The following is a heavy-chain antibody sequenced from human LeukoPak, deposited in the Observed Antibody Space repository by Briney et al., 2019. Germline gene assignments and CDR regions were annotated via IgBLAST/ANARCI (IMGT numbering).Heavy chain of an antibody. CDR1: GGSISSSSYY. V-gene: IGHV4-39*07. J-gene: IGHJ4*02. CDR3: ARAYGEMVRGVRIRPKSYYFDY. D-gene: IGHD3-10*01. Sequence: PSETLSPTCTVSGGSISSSSYYWGRIRPPPGKGLEWIGSIYYSGNTNYNPSLKSRVTISVDTSKTQFSLKLSSVTAADTAVYYCARAYGEMVRGVRIRPKSYYFDYWGQGTLVTVSS. CDR2: IYYSGNT.